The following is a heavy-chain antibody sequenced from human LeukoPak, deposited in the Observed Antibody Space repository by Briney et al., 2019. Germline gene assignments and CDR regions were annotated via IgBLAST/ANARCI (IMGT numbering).Heavy chain of an antibody. CDR3: ASSFGGLWPPSDYYYYYMDV. D-gene: IGHD3-3*01. V-gene: IGHV4-31*03. CDR1: GGSISSGGYY. J-gene: IGHJ6*03. CDR2: IYYSGST. Sequence: PSETLSLTCTVSGGSISSGGYYWSWIRQHPGKGLEWIGYIYYSGSTYYNPSLKSRVTISVDTSKNQFSLKLSSVTAADTAVYYCASSFGGLWPPSDYYYYYMDVWGKGTTVTVSS.